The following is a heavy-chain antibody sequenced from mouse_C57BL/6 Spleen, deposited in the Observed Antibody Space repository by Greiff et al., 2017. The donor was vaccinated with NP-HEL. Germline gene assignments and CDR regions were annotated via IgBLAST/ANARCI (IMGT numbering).Heavy chain of an antibody. J-gene: IGHJ1*03. CDR1: GFNIKDDY. CDR2: IDPENGDT. V-gene: IGHV14-4*01. CDR3: TTPVSSYWYFDV. Sequence: VQLKQSGAELVRPGASVKLSCTASGFNIKDDYMHWVKQRPEQGLEWIGWIDPENGDTEYASKFQGKATITADTSSNTAYLQLSSLTSEDTAVYYCTTPVSSYWYFDVWGTGTTVTVSS. D-gene: IGHD1-1*01.